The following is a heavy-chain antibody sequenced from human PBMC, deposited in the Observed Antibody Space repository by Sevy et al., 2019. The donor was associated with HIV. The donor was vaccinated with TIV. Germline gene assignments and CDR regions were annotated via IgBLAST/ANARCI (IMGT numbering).Heavy chain of an antibody. CDR1: GYTFTSYY. CDR2: INPSGGST. CDR3: ARVPTSLNWFDP. V-gene: IGHV1-46*01. D-gene: IGHD5-12*01. Sequence: ASVKVSCKASGYTFTSYYMHWVRQAPGQGLEWMGIINPSGGSTSYAQKFQGRVTMTRDTSTSTVYMELGSLRSEDTAVYYCARVPTSLNWFDPWGQGTLVTVSS. J-gene: IGHJ5*02.